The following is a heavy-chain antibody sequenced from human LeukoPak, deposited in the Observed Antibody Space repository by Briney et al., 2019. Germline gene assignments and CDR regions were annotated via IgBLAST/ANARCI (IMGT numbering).Heavy chain of an antibody. J-gene: IGHJ4*02. D-gene: IGHD2-2*01. CDR2: INHSGST. V-gene: IGHV4-34*01. Sequence: NTSETLSLTCAVYGGSFSGYYWSWIRQPPGKGLEWIGEINHSGSTNYNPSLKSRVTISVDTSKNQFSLKLSSVTAADTAVYYCARFSPSVVPADLPEYYFDYWGQGTLVTVSS. CDR3: ARFSPSVVPADLPEYYFDY. CDR1: GGSFSGYY.